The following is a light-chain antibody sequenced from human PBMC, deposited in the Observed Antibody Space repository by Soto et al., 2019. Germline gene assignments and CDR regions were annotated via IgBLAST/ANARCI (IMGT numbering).Light chain of an antibody. CDR2: AAS. CDR1: RSISHY. CDR3: QQSYNMPRT. Sequence: DIQMTQSPSSLSASVGDRVTITCRSSRSISHYLNWYQLIPGKAPKVLISAASPLQSGVPSRCSGSGSGTDFTLTVSSLQPADVVTYCCQQSYNMPRTFGHWTKLEF. J-gene: IGKJ2*02. V-gene: IGKV1-39*01.